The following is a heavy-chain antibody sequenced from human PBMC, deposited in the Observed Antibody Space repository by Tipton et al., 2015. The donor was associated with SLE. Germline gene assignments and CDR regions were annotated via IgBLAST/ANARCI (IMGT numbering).Heavy chain of an antibody. CDR1: GGSISSNY. Sequence: TLSLTCSVSGGSISSNYWIWIRQPPGKGLEWIGYISYGGGTNYNPSLKSRFTISVDTSKNQFSLKLSFVTAADTAVYYCARSLTYAGPFDIWGQGTMVTVSS. V-gene: IGHV4-59*08. CDR2: ISYGGGT. J-gene: IGHJ3*02. CDR3: ARSLTYAGPFDI. D-gene: IGHD3-9*01.